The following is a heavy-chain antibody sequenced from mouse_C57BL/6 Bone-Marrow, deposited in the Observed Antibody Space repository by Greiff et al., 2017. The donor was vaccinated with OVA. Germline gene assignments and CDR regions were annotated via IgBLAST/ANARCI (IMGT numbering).Heavy chain of an antibody. J-gene: IGHJ2*01. Sequence: EVKVVESGPVLVRPGASVKISCKASGYSFTGYFMNWVMQSPGKSLEWIGRINPHIGETFYNQRFKDKATLTVDESSRTAHMELRRLASEDSAVYYCTRIYRSDFDYWGQGTTLTVS. V-gene: IGHV1-20*02. D-gene: IGHD1-1*01. CDR2: INPHIGET. CDR1: GYSFTGYF. CDR3: TRIYRSDFDY.